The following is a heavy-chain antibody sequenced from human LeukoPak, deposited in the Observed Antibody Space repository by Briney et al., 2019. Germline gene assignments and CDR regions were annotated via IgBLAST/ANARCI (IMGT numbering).Heavy chain of an antibody. CDR2: ISSSSSYI. CDR3: ARGSGWYAI. J-gene: IGHJ4*02. V-gene: IGHV3-21*01. CDR1: GFAVRSNR. D-gene: IGHD6-19*01. Sequence: GGSLRLSCAASGFAVRSNRMNWVRQAPGKGLEWVSSISSSSSYIYYADSVKGRFTISRDNAKNSLYLQMNSLRAEDTAVYYCARGSGWYAIWGQGTLVTVSS.